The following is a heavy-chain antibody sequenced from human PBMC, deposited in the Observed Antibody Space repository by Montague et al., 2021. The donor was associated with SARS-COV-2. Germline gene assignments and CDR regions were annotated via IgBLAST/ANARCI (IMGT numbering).Heavy chain of an antibody. J-gene: IGHJ3*01. CDR1: GGSKPRRK. CDR3: ARGWAFDP. V-gene: IGHV4-59*08. Sequence: SETLSLTCTVSGGSKPRRKSDWHRSSLRSRTELVCYAYFNEKTKYNPSLQSRVTISIDTSENQFSLRLNAVTASDTAVYFCARGWAFDPWGQGRLVTVSS. CDR2: AYFNEKT. D-gene: IGHD6-19*01.